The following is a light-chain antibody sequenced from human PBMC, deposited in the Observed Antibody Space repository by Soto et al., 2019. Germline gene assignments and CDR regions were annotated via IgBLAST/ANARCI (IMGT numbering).Light chain of an antibody. J-gene: IGLJ1*01. CDR2: NSY. CDR1: SCNIGSKT. V-gene: IGLV1-44*01. Sequence: QSVLTQPPSASGTPGQRVTISCSGSSCNIGSKTVNWYQQLPGTVPKLLIYNSYQRPSGVPDRFSASNSGTSASLAISGLPSENQAEYYCSLWHASPNGYVFGTGTKVTVL. CDR3: SLWHASPNGYV.